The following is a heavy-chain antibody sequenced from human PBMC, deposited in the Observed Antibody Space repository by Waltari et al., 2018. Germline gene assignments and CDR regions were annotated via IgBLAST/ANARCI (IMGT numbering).Heavy chain of an antibody. V-gene: IGHV4-39*01. Sequence: QLQLQESGPGLVKPSETLSLTCTVSGGSISSSSYYWGWIRQPPGKGLEWIGSIYYSGSTYYNPSLKSRVTISVDTSKNQFSLKLSSVTAADTAVYYCARHGEEITGGRAFDIWGQGTMVTVSS. CDR2: IYYSGST. CDR3: ARHGEEITGGRAFDI. D-gene: IGHD1-20*01. J-gene: IGHJ3*02. CDR1: GGSISSSSYY.